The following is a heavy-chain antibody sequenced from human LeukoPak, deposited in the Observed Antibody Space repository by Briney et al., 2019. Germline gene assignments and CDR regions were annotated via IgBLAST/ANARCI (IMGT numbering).Heavy chain of an antibody. Sequence: ASVKASCKASGYTFTSYDINWVRQATGHGLEWMGWMNPNSGNTGYAQKFQGRVTMTRNTSISTAYMELSSLRSEDTAVYYCARAFIVGAMSWFDPWGQGTLVTVSS. CDR2: MNPNSGNT. D-gene: IGHD1-26*01. CDR1: GYTFTSYD. V-gene: IGHV1-8*01. J-gene: IGHJ5*02. CDR3: ARAFIVGAMSWFDP.